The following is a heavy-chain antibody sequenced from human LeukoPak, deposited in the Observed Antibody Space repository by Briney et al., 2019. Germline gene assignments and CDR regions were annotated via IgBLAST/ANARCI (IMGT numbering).Heavy chain of an antibody. Sequence: GASVKVSCKASGYTFTNFAISWVRQAPGQGLEWMGWINPNSGGTNYAQKFQGRVTMTRDTSISTAYMELSRLRSDDTAVYYCAREQQLEDYYYYGMDVWGQGTTVTVSS. CDR2: INPNSGGT. J-gene: IGHJ6*02. CDR1: GYTFTNFA. CDR3: AREQQLEDYYYYGMDV. D-gene: IGHD6-13*01. V-gene: IGHV1-2*02.